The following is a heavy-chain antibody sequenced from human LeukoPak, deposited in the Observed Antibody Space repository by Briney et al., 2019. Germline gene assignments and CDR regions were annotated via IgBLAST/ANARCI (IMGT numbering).Heavy chain of an antibody. CDR3: ARVEAYYYYMDV. Sequence: ASVKVSCKASGYTFTSYDINWVRQATGQGLEWMGWMNPNSGNTGYAQKFRGRVTITRNTSISTAYMELSSLRSEDTAVYYCARVEAYYYYMDVWGKGTTVTVSS. V-gene: IGHV1-8*03. CDR1: GYTFTSYD. J-gene: IGHJ6*03. CDR2: MNPNSGNT.